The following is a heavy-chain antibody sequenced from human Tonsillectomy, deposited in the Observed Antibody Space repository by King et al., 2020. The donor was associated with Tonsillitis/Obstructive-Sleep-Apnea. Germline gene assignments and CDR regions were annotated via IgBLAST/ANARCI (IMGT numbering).Heavy chain of an antibody. V-gene: IGHV5-51*03. CDR1: GYSFPSYW. CDR3: ARRMSYYYYARDV. Sequence: QLVQSGAEVKKPGESLKISCKGSGYSFPSYWIAWVRQMPGKGLEWMGIIDPGDSDTRYSPSFQGQVTISADKSISTAYLQWSSLKASDTAMYFCARRMSYYYYARDVWGQGTMVTVSS. J-gene: IGHJ6*02. CDR2: IDPGDSDT.